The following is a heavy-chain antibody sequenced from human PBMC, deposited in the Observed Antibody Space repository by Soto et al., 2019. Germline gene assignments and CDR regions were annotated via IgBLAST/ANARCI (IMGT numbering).Heavy chain of an antibody. CDR2: ISYDGSNK. Sequence: QVQLVESGGGVVQPGRSLRLSCAASGFTFSSYAMHWVRQAPGKGLEWVAVISYDGSNKYYADSVKGRFTISRDNSKNTLYPQMNSLRAEDTAVYYCARGDTARGFDYWGQGTLVTVSS. V-gene: IGHV3-30-3*01. J-gene: IGHJ4*02. CDR1: GFTFSSYA. D-gene: IGHD5-18*01. CDR3: ARGDTARGFDY.